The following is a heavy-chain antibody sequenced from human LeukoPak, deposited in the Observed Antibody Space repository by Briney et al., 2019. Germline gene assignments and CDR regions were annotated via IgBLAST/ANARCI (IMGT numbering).Heavy chain of an antibody. CDR2: ISAYNGNS. CDR3: ARHTSGYSSSWEQWLGRHRPYYYYMDV. Sequence: ASVQVSCKASGYTFTSYGISWVRQAPGQGLEGMGWISAYNGNSNHAQKLQGRVTMTTDTSTSTAYMELRSLRSDDTAVYYCARHTSGYSSSWEQWLGRHRPYYYYMDVWGKGTTVTVSS. J-gene: IGHJ6*03. D-gene: IGHD6-13*01. CDR1: GYTFTSYG. V-gene: IGHV1-18*01.